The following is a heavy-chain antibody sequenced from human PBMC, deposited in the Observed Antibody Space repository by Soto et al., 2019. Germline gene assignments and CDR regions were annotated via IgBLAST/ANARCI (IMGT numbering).Heavy chain of an antibody. CDR1: GFTFGSYA. D-gene: IGHD2-2*02. CDR2: ITDGGGSK. V-gene: IGHV3-23*01. Sequence: EVQLLESGGGLVQPGGSLRLSCTASGFTFGSYAMSWVRQAPGKGLEWVSGITDGGGSKFYADSVQGRFTISRDNSKNTLYLQMSGLTAEDTAIYYCAKVGLFRNGYMGVFTVDYWGQGTLVTVSA. CDR3: AKVGLFRNGYMGVFTVDY. J-gene: IGHJ4*02.